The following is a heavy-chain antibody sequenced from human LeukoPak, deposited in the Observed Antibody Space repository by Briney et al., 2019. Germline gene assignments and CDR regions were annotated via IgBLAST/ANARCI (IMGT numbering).Heavy chain of an antibody. CDR2: ISGSSGAT. Sequence: GGSLRLSCAASGFTFSSYNMNWVRQAPGKGLEWVPCISGSSGATYYADSVKGRFTISRDDAENSLYLQLSSLRVEDTAVYYCARQPPSDWYFDLWGRGTLVTVSS. J-gene: IGHJ2*01. V-gene: IGHV3-48*01. CDR1: GFTFSSYN. CDR3: ARQPPSDWYFDL. D-gene: IGHD6-6*01.